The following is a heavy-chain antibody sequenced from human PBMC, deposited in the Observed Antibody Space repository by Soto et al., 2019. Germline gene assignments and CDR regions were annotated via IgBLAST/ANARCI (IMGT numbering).Heavy chain of an antibody. D-gene: IGHD2-15*01. Sequence: QVQLEESGPRLVKASETLSLMCTVSGGSVSYDYWSWVRQPAGKGLEWIGRIYSSGTTEYYPSLRGRCTLSMYKSMSQFSLQLTSVTAADTAMYFCARGPCGGGSCYSDLFPHTGFDYWGDGNPVTLSS. CDR3: ARGPCGGGSCYSDLFPHTGFDY. J-gene: IGHJ4*01. V-gene: IGHV4-4*07. CDR2: IYSSGTT. CDR1: GGSVSYDY.